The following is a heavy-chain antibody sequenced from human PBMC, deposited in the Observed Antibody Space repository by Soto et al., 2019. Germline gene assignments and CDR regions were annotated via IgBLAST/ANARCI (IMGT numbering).Heavy chain of an antibody. CDR2: ISGSGGST. Sequence: EVQLLESGGGLVQPGGSLRLSCAASGFTFSSYAMSWVRQAPGKGLEWVSAISGSGGSTYYADSVKGRFTISRDNSKNTLYLQMNSLRAEDTAVYYCAKGTPGCSGGSCYSFRAFDIWGQGTMVTVSS. V-gene: IGHV3-23*01. CDR1: GFTFSSYA. CDR3: AKGTPGCSGGSCYSFRAFDI. D-gene: IGHD2-15*01. J-gene: IGHJ3*02.